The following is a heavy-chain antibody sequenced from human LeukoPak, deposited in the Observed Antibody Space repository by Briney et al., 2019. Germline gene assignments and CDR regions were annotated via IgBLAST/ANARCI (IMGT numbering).Heavy chain of an antibody. J-gene: IGHJ4*02. CDR1: GFTFSTYW. D-gene: IGHD6-13*01. V-gene: IGHV3-7*01. CDR3: ARDRVWTVLY. Sequence: PGGSLRLSCAASGFTFSTYWMSWVHQAPGKGLEWVANINQGGSEKYYVDSVKGRFTISRDNAKNSLYLHMNSLRAEDTATYYCARDRVWTVLYWGQGTLVTVSS. CDR2: INQGGSEK.